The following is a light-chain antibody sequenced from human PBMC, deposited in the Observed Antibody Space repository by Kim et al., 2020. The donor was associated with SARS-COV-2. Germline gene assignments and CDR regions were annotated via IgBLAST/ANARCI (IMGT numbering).Light chain of an antibody. V-gene: IGLV6-57*03. Sequence: GKPVTISCTRSSGSIDANYVQWYQQRPGGVPTAVIYEDDQRPSGVSDRFSGSIDNSSNSASLTISGLRTEDEADYYCQSYNRDNVLFGGGTKLTVL. CDR3: QSYNRDNVL. CDR1: SGSIDANY. J-gene: IGLJ2*01. CDR2: EDD.